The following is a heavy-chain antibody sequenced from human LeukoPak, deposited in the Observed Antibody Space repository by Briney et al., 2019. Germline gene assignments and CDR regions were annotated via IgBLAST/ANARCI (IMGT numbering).Heavy chain of an antibody. J-gene: IGHJ4*02. V-gene: IGHV3-23*01. Sequence: GALRLSCAASGFTFSSYAMSWVRQAPGKGLEWVSAISGSGDSTYYGDSVKGRFTISRDNSKNTLYLQMNSLRAEDTAVYYCARGVSSGYSVYYFDYWGQGTLVTVSS. CDR2: ISGSGDST. D-gene: IGHD3-22*01. CDR1: GFTFSSYA. CDR3: ARGVSSGYSVYYFDY.